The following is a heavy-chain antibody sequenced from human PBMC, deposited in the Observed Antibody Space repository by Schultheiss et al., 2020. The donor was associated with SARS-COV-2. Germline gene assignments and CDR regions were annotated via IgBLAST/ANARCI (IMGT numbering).Heavy chain of an antibody. D-gene: IGHD4-23*01. V-gene: IGHV4-59*08. CDR2: IYYSGST. CDR1: GGSFSGYY. Sequence: SETLSLTCTVYGGSFSGYYWSWIRQPPGKGLEWIGYIYYSGSTNYNPSLKSRVTISVDTSKNQFSLKLSSVTAADTAVYYCARSPETVAYFDYWGQGTLVTVSS. CDR3: ARSPETVAYFDY. J-gene: IGHJ4*02.